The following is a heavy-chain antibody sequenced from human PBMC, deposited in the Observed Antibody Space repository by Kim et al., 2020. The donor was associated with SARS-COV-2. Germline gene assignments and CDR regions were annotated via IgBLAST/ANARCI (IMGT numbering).Heavy chain of an antibody. Sequence: GESLKISCKGSGYSFTTYWITWVRQMPGKGLEWMGKIDPTDSYSNYSPSFQGHVSISADKSISTAYLQWSSLRDSDTAMYYCVRQSTYYDSSGYYLFDYWGQGTLVTVSS. CDR1: GYSFTTYW. J-gene: IGHJ4*02. V-gene: IGHV5-10-1*01. D-gene: IGHD3-22*01. CDR2: IDPTDSYS. CDR3: VRQSTYYDSSGYYLFDY.